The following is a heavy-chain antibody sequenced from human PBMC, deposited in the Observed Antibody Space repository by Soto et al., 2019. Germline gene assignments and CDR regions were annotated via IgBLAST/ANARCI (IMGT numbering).Heavy chain of an antibody. CDR3: AKSQIAATGQNRFDP. Sequence: EAQLFESGGGLVQPGGSLRLSCAASGFTFSNYAMSWVRQAPGKGLEWVSGISASGDTTDYTDSVKGRFTNSRDNSKNMLYLEMDSLRDYDTAIYYCAKSQIAATGQNRFDPWGQGAMVIVSS. D-gene: IGHD6-13*01. J-gene: IGHJ5*02. CDR2: ISASGDTT. V-gene: IGHV3-23*01. CDR1: GFTFSNYA.